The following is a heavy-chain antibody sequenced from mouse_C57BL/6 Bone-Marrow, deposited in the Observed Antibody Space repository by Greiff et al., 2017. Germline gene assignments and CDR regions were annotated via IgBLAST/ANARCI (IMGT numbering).Heavy chain of an antibody. CDR1: GFNIKNTY. V-gene: IGHV14-3*01. Sequence: EVQLQESVAELVRPGASVKLSCTASGFNIKNTYMHWVKQRPEQGLEWIGRIDPANGNTKYAPKFQGKATITADTSSNTAYLQLSSLPSEDTAIYYCALYYGSSHYAMDYWGQGTSVTVSS. CDR2: IDPANGNT. J-gene: IGHJ4*01. D-gene: IGHD1-1*01. CDR3: ALYYGSSHYAMDY.